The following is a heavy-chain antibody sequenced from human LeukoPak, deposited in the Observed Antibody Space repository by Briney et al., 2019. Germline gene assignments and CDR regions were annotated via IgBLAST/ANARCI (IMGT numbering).Heavy chain of an antibody. J-gene: IGHJ5*02. CDR2: IIPIFGTA. V-gene: IGHV1-69*06. CDR1: GYIFSNYG. D-gene: IGHD5-24*01. CDR3: ARESDGYNLNWFDP. Sequence: SVKVSCKTSGYIFSNYGISWVRQAPGQGLEWMGGIIPIFGTANYAQKFQGRVTITADKSTSTAYMELSSLRSEDTAVYYCARESDGYNLNWFDPWGQGTLVTVSS.